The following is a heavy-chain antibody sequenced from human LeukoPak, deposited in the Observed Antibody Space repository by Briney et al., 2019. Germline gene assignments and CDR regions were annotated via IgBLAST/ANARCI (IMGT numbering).Heavy chain of an antibody. Sequence: SVKVSCTASGGTFSSYAISWVRQAPGQGLEWMEGIIPIFGTANYAQKFQGRVTITADESTSTAYMELSSLRSEDTAVYYCADNTGNSGYAFDIWGQGTMVTVSS. J-gene: IGHJ3*02. CDR1: GGTFSSYA. V-gene: IGHV1-69*13. CDR2: IIPIFGTA. D-gene: IGHD6-25*01. CDR3: ADNTGNSGYAFDI.